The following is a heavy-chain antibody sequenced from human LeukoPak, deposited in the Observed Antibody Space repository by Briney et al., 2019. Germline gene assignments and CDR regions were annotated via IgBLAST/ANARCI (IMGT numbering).Heavy chain of an antibody. CDR3: ARMGYSGYLHIDY. D-gene: IGHD5-12*01. J-gene: IGHJ4*02. Sequence: ASVKVSCKASGYTFTSYGISWVRQAPGQGLEWMGWMNPNSGNTGYAQKFQGRVTMARNTSISTAYMELSSLRSEDTAVYYCARMGYSGYLHIDYWGQGTLVTVSS. CDR1: GYTFTSYG. CDR2: MNPNSGNT. V-gene: IGHV1-8*02.